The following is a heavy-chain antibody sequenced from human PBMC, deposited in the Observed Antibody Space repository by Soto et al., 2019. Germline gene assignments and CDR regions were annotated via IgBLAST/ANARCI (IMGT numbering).Heavy chain of an antibody. CDR3: ARVYSITIFGVVTHIDRFDP. CDR2: INHSGST. CDR1: GGSFSGYY. D-gene: IGHD3-3*01. J-gene: IGHJ5*02. Sequence: SSETLSLTCAVYGGSFSGYYWSWIRQPPGKGLEWIGEINHSGSTNYNPSLKSRVTISVDTSKNQFSLKLSSVTAADTAVYYCARVYSITIFGVVTHIDRFDPWGQGTLVTVSS. V-gene: IGHV4-34*01.